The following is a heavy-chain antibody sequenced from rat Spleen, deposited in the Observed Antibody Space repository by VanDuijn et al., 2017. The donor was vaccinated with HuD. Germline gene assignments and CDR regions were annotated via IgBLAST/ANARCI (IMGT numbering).Heavy chain of an antibody. Sequence: QVQLKESGPGLVQPSQTLSLTCTVSGFSLTSYDMHWVRQPPGKGLEWMGGIWGDGRTNYASALKSRLSITRDTSKSQVFLKMSSLEIDDTAIYICTRDRGLTTEGPWFAYWGQGTLVTVSS. V-gene: IGHV2-1*01. CDR2: IWGDGRT. J-gene: IGHJ3*01. D-gene: IGHD1-11*01. CDR1: GFSLTSYD. CDR3: TRDRGLTTEGPWFAY.